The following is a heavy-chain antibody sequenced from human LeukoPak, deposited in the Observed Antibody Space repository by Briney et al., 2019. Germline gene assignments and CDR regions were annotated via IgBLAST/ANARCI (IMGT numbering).Heavy chain of an antibody. Sequence: ASVKVSCEASGYTFTSYGISWVRQAPGQGLEWMGWISAYNGNTNYAQKLQGRVTMTTDTSTSTAYMELRSLRSDDTAVYYCAARSIVGANFDYWGQGTLVTVSS. CDR3: AARSIVGANFDY. CDR1: GYTFTSYG. J-gene: IGHJ4*02. CDR2: ISAYNGNT. D-gene: IGHD1-26*01. V-gene: IGHV1-18*01.